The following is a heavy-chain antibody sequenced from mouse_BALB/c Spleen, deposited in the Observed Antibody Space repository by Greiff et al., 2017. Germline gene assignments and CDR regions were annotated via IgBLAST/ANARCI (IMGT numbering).Heavy chain of an antibody. Sequence: VKLMESGAELVRPGTSVKVSCKASGYAFTNYLIEWVKQRPGQGLEWIGVINPGSGGTNYNEKFKGKATLTADKSSSTAYMQLSSLTSDDSAVYFCAKSTVVAYFDYWGQGTTLTVSS. CDR1: GYAFTNYL. CDR2: INPGSGGT. CDR3: AKSTVVAYFDY. V-gene: IGHV1-54*01. J-gene: IGHJ2*01. D-gene: IGHD1-1*01.